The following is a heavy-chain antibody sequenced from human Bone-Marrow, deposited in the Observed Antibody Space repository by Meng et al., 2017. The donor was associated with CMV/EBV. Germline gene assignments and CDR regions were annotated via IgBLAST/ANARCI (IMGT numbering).Heavy chain of an antibody. CDR2: IIPILGIA. D-gene: IGHD4-23*01. Sequence: SVKVSCKASGGPFSSYTISWVRQAPGQGLEWMGGIIPILGIANYAQKFQGRVTITADKSTSTAYMELSSLRSEDTAVYYCARPDYGGKWPVVSAEVDYYGMDVWGQGTTVTVSS. CDR1: GGPFSSYT. V-gene: IGHV1-69*10. J-gene: IGHJ6*02. CDR3: ARPDYGGKWPVVSAEVDYYGMDV.